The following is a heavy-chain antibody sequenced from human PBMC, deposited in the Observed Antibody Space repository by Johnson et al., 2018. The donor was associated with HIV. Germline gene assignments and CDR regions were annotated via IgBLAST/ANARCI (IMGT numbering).Heavy chain of an antibody. V-gene: IGHV3-30*04. CDR1: GFTFSSYA. J-gene: IGHJ3*02. CDR3: ASYCSGGSCPDAFDI. D-gene: IGHD2-15*01. CDR2: ISYDGSNK. Sequence: VQLVESGGGVVQPGRSLRLSCAASGFTFSSYAMHWVRQAPGKGLEWVAVISYDGSNKYYADSVKGRFTISRDNSKNTLYLQMNSLRAEDTAVYYCASYCSGGSCPDAFDIWGQGTMLIVSS.